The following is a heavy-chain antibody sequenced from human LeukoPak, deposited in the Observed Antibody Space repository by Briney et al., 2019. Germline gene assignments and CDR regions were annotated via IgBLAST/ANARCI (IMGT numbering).Heavy chain of an antibody. CDR3: ARPNLDLAFDI. J-gene: IGHJ3*02. Sequence: SETLSPTCTVSDGSIGRNNNYWGWIRQPPGKGLEWIGSIHYSGSTYYNPSLRSRVTISVDTSKNQFSLKLSSVTATDTAVYFCARPNLDLAFDIWGQGTMVTVAS. V-gene: IGHV4-39*01. CDR2: IHYSGST. CDR1: DGSIGRNNNY.